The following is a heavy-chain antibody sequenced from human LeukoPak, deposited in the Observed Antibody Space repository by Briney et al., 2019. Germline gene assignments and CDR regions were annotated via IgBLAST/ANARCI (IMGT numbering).Heavy chain of an antibody. V-gene: IGHV4-34*01. J-gene: IGHJ4*02. CDR2: INHSGST. D-gene: IGHD1-26*01. CDR1: GGSFSGYY. Sequence: SETLSLTCAVYGGSFSGYYWSWIRQPPGKGLEWIGEINHSGSTNYNPSLKSRVTISVDTSKNQFSLKLSSVTAADTAVYYCAGGATRPTTLWGQGTLVTVSS. CDR3: AGGATRPTTL.